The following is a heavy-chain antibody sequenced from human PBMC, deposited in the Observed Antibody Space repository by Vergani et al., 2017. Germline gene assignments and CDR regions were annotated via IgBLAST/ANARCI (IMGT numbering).Heavy chain of an antibody. CDR3: AREISRIYYYDSTWGFGY. J-gene: IGHJ4*02. V-gene: IGHV7-4-1*02. D-gene: IGHD3-22*01. CDR2: INTNTGNP. CDR1: GGTFSSYA. Sequence: QVQLVQSGAEVKKPGSSVKVSCKASGGTFSSYAISWVRQAPGQGLEWMGWINTNTGNPTYAQGFTGRFVFSLDTSVSTAYLQISSLKAEDTAVYYCAREISRIYYYDSTWGFGYWGQGTLVTVSS.